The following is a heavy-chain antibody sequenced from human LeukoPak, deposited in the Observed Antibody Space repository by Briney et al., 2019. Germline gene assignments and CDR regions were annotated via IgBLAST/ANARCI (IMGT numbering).Heavy chain of an antibody. V-gene: IGHV3-11*06. CDR2: ISSSSSNR. CDR3: ARAQYYLDS. Sequence: AGSLRFSCAASGFTFSDYYMSWIRQAPGKGLKWVSYISSSSSNRNYADSVKGRFTISRDNAKNSLYLQMNSLRAEDTAVYYCARAQYYLDSWGQGTLVTVSS. J-gene: IGHJ4*02. CDR1: GFTFSDYY.